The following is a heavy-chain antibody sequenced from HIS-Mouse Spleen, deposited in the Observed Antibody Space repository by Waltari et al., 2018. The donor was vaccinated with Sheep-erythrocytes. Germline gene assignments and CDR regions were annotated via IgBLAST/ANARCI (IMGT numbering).Heavy chain of an antibody. V-gene: IGHV3-21*01. D-gene: IGHD3-10*01. Sequence: VQLQESGPGLVKPSETLSLTCTVSGYSISSGYYWGWFRQPPGKGLEWVSSISSSSSDEYYADSVKGRFTISRDNAKNSLYLQMNSLRAEDTAVYYCARDRSNYFDYWGQGTLVTVSS. CDR2: ISSSSSDE. CDR1: GYSISSGYY. CDR3: ARDRSNYFDY. J-gene: IGHJ4*02.